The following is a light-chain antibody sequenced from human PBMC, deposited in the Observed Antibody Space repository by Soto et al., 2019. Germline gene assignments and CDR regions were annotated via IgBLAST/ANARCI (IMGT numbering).Light chain of an antibody. CDR3: QQYNNWPWGT. CDR2: GAS. J-gene: IGKJ1*01. V-gene: IGKV3-15*01. Sequence: EIVTTQSPATLSVSPGERATLSCRASQSVSSNLAWYQQKPGQAPRLLIYGASTRATGIPARFSGSGSGTEFTLTISSLQSEDFAVYYCQQYNNWPWGTFGQGTKVDIK. CDR1: QSVSSN.